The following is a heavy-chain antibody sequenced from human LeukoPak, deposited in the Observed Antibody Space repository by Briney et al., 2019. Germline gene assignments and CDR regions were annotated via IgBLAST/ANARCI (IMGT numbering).Heavy chain of an antibody. J-gene: IGHJ4*02. CDR2: ISGYNGDT. Sequence: ASVKVSCKASGYTFISYGISWVRQAPGQGLEWMGWISGYNGDTHYAQKLQGRVTMTTDTSTSTAYMELSSLRSEDTAVYYCARDQSSSSGRYFDYWGQGTLVTVSS. CDR1: GYTFISYG. D-gene: IGHD6-6*01. CDR3: ARDQSSSSGRYFDY. V-gene: IGHV1-18*01.